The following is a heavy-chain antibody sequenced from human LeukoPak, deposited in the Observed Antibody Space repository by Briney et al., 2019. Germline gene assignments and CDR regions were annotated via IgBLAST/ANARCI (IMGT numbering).Heavy chain of an antibody. J-gene: IGHJ4*02. Sequence: GGSLRLSCAASGFIFSNYAMHWVRQAPGKGLEWVALISSDGSKIYYADSVKGRFTISRDNSKNTLYLQMNSLRAEDTAVYYCVEGGAARFDYWGQGTLVAVSS. D-gene: IGHD5-18*01. CDR1: GFIFSNYA. CDR2: ISSDGSKI. V-gene: IGHV3-30*04. CDR3: VEGGAARFDY.